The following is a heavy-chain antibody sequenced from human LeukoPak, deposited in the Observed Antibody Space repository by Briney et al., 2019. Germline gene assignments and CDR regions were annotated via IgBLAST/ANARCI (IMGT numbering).Heavy chain of an antibody. CDR3: AKDGEYSSSGDAFDI. D-gene: IGHD6-6*01. CDR2: ISGSGGST. V-gene: IGHV3-23*01. J-gene: IGHJ3*02. CDR1: GFTFSSYA. Sequence: GGSLRLSCAASGFTFSSYAMSWVRQAPGMGLEWVSAISGSGGSTYYADSVKGRFTISRDNSKNTLYLQMNSLRAEDTAVYYCAKDGEYSSSGDAFDIWGQGTMVTVSS.